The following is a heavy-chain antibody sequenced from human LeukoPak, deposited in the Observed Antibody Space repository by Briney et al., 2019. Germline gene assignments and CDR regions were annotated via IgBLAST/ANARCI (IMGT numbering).Heavy chain of an antibody. Sequence: NPSQTLSLTCTVSGGSISSGDYYWSWIRQPPGKGLEWIGYIYYSGSTYHNPSLKSRVTISVDTSKNQFSLKLSSVTAADTAVYYCARGGPEVYYYYMDVWGKGTTVTVSS. CDR1: GGSISSGDYY. D-gene: IGHD2-15*01. CDR3: ARGGPEVYYYYMDV. CDR2: IYYSGST. J-gene: IGHJ6*03. V-gene: IGHV4-30-4*08.